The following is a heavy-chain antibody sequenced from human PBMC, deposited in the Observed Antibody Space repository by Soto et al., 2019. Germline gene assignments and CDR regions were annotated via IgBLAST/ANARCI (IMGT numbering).Heavy chain of an antibody. D-gene: IGHD3-16*01. CDR3: AREMAGLGGEYDY. V-gene: IGHV1-18*01. Sequence: QVQLVQSGAEVKNPGASVKVSCKTSGYTFTKYGVGWVRQAPGQGLEWMGWISGSSGNANYAEKVQGRITLTPDTSTSTAYIELRSLRSDDTAVYYCAREMAGLGGEYDYWGQGTLVTVSS. J-gene: IGHJ4*02. CDR1: GYTFTKYG. CDR2: ISGSSGNA.